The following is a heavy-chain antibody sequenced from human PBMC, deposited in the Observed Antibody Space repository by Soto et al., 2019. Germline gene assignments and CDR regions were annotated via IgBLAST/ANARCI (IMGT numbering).Heavy chain of an antibody. V-gene: IGHV3-30*03. CDR1: TVTINVYG. J-gene: IGHJ5*01. D-gene: IGHD3-3*01. CDR2: ISNDGRVQ. Sequence: GWSLRLSCTSSTVTINVYGIHWVRQAPDKGLEWVAFISNDGRVQYYADSVKGRFTISRDYSKNMVDLQMNSLRNEETAIYYCARDIWSGDHKWFDSWGPGTLVTVSS. CDR3: ARDIWSGDHKWFDS.